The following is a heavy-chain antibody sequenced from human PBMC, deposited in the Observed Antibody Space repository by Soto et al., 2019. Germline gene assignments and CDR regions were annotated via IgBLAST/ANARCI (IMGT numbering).Heavy chain of an antibody. Sequence: QVQLQQWGAGLLKPSETLSLTCAVYGASFSGYYWSWIRQPPGKGLEWIGEIDESGSTNYNPSLKSRVTISIDTSKNQFSLKPSSVTAADTAVYYCARDPDYWGQGRLVTVSS. CDR2: IDESGST. J-gene: IGHJ4*02. CDR1: GASFSGYY. V-gene: IGHV4-34*01. CDR3: ARDPDY.